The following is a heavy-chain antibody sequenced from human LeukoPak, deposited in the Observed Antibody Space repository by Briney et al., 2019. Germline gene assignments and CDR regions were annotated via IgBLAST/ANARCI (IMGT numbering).Heavy chain of an antibody. Sequence: PSETLSLTCTVSGGSISSSSYYWGWIRQPPGKGLEWIGSTYYSGSTYYNPFLKSRVTISVDTSKNQFSLKLSSVTAADTAVYYCARHSRGYSYPNWFDPWGQGTLVTVSS. CDR3: ARHSRGYSYPNWFDP. CDR1: GGSISSSSYY. J-gene: IGHJ5*02. D-gene: IGHD5-18*01. CDR2: TYYSGST. V-gene: IGHV4-39*01.